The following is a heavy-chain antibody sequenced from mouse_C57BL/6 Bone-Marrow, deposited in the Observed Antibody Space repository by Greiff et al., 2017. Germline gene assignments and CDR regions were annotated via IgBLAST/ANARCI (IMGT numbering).Heavy chain of an antibody. Sequence: EVKFEESGGGLVQPGGSLKLSCAASGIDFSRYWMSWVRRAPGKGLEWIGEINPDSSTINYAPSLKDKFIISRDNAKNTLYLQMSKVRSEDTALYYCARRAYYGSSYWYFDVWGTGTTVTVSS. CDR2: INPDSSTI. CDR1: GIDFSRYW. D-gene: IGHD1-1*01. V-gene: IGHV4-1*01. J-gene: IGHJ1*03. CDR3: ARRAYYGSSYWYFDV.